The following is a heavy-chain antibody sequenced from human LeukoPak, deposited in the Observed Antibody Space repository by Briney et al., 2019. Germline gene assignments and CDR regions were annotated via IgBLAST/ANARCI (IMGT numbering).Heavy chain of an antibody. CDR2: IYYSGST. J-gene: IGHJ4*02. V-gene: IGHV4-39*01. CDR3: SVDTAMVTVIY. CDR1: GGSISSSSYY. Sequence: SETLSLTCTVSGGSISSSSYYWGWIRQPPGKGLEWIGSIYYSGSTYYNPSLKSRVTISVDTSKNQFSLKLSSVTAADTAVYYCSVDTAMVTVIYWGQGTRVTVSS. D-gene: IGHD5-18*01.